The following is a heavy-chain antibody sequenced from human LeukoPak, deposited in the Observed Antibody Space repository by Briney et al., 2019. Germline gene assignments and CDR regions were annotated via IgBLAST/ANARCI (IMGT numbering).Heavy chain of an antibody. V-gene: IGHV5-10-1*01. CDR3: ARPSGWSGYDI. CDR2: IDPGDSAT. CDR1: GYSFTNYW. J-gene: IGHJ3*02. D-gene: IGHD6-19*01. Sequence: GESLKISCQASGYSFTNYWITWVRQVPGKGLEWMGRIDPGDSATNYGPSFQGHVIISADRSTTTAYLQFNSLEASDTALYYCARPSGWSGYDIWGQGTMVIVSS.